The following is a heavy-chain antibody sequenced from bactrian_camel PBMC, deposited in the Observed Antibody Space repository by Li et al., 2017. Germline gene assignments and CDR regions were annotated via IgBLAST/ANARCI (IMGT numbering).Heavy chain of an antibody. V-gene: IGHV3-2*01. CDR3: AADAKFIAVVTTTRKEYNY. CDR2: IYTGGGST. Sequence: HVQLVESGGGLVQPGGSLRLSCSVSGFTISSYYMSWVRQAPGKGLEWVPSIYTGGGSTWYADSVKGRFTISKDYAKNMLYLQMNSLKPEDTAVYYCAADAKFIAVVTTTRKEYNYWGQGTQVTVS. J-gene: IGHJ4*01. D-gene: IGHD2*01. CDR1: GFTISSYY.